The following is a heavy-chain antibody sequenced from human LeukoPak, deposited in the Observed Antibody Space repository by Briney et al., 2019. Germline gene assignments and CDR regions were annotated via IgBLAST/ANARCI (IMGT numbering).Heavy chain of an antibody. Sequence: GGSLRLSCAASGFTFVDSAMHWVRQASGKGLEWIGRINTKANNYATAYAASVKGKLTTSRDDSKNTAFLQMNSLQTEDTAVYYCTRQFHSSGWYFTFAYWGQGTLVTVSS. CDR3: TRQFHSSGWYFTFAY. V-gene: IGHV3-73*01. CDR1: GFTFVDSA. CDR2: INTKANNYAT. D-gene: IGHD6-19*01. J-gene: IGHJ4*02.